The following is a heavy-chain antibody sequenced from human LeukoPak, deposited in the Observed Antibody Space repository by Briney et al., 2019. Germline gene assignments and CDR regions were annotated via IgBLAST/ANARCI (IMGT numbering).Heavy chain of an antibody. CDR3: ARVTGYMIEDYFDY. J-gene: IGHJ4*02. CDR1: SEFFSGYY. CDR2: INDSGTT. D-gene: IGHD3-22*01. V-gene: IGHV4-34*01. Sequence: PSETLSLTCGVSSEFFSGYYWGWIRQPPGKGLEWIGDINDSGTTKYNPTLKSRVTISIDSSKRQFSLKLSSVTAADTAVYYCARVTGYMIEDYFDYWGQGTLVTVSS.